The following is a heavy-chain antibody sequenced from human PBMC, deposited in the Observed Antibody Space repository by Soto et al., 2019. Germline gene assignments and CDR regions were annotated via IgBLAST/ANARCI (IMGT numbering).Heavy chain of an antibody. D-gene: IGHD3-10*01. CDR2: INPKFGDT. CDR1: GYTFTAYS. Sequence: QVQLVQSGAEVKEPGDSVRVSCAASGYTFTAYSIHWVRQAPGQGLEWMGWINPKFGDTTYAQDFQGRVSMTRDMSISTVYMELSRLTSDDTAIYYCARNMDYYYGPGSGNGHGFWGQGTTVTVFS. V-gene: IGHV1-2*02. CDR3: ARNMDYYYGPGSGNGHGF. J-gene: IGHJ6*02.